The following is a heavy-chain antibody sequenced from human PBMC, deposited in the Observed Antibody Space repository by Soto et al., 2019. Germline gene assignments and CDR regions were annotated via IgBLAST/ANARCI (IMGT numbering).Heavy chain of an antibody. Sequence: ASVKVSCKASGGTFSSYAISWVRQAPGQGLEWMGGIIPIFGTANYAQKFQGRVTITADESTSTAYMELSSLRSEDTAVYYCARDRSSSSSGAYGMDVWGQGTTVTVSS. D-gene: IGHD6-6*01. CDR2: IIPIFGTA. V-gene: IGHV1-69*13. J-gene: IGHJ6*02. CDR1: GGTFSSYA. CDR3: ARDRSSSSSGAYGMDV.